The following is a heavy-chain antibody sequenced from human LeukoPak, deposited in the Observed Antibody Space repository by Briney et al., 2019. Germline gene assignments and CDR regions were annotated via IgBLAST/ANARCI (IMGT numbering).Heavy chain of an antibody. CDR2: ISAYNGNT. V-gene: IGHV1-18*01. J-gene: IGHJ4*02. CDR3: AKTYYDILTGYGSLDY. CDR1: GGTFSSYA. D-gene: IGHD3-9*01. Sequence: ASVKVSCKASGGTFSSYAISWVRQAPGQGLEWMGWISAYNGNTNYAQKLQGRVTMTTDTSTSTAYMELRSLRSDDTAVYYRAKTYYDILTGYGSLDYWGQGTLVTVSS.